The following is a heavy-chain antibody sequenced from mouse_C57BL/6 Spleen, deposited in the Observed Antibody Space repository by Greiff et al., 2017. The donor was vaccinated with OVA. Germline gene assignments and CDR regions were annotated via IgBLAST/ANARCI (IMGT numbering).Heavy chain of an antibody. Sequence: VQLQQSGPELVKPGASVKISCKASGYAFSSSWMNWVKQRPGKGLEWIGRIYPGDGDTNYNGKFKGKATLTADKSSSTAYMQLSSLTSEDSAVYFCARGGVESFDDWGQGTTLTVSS. CDR2: IYPGDGDT. CDR3: ARGGVESFDD. V-gene: IGHV1-82*01. D-gene: IGHD1-1*01. CDR1: GYAFSSSW. J-gene: IGHJ2*01.